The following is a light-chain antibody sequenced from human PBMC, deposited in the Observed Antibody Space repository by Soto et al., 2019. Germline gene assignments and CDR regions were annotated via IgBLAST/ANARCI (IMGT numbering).Light chain of an antibody. J-gene: IGKJ3*01. Sequence: DIQMTQSPSTLSASVGDRVNIACRASETINSWLAWYQQKPGKAPKLLISRASDLQTGVPTRFSGSGSGTEFTLTISSLQTDDIATYYCQQYNSYFFSFGPGTKVDVK. CDR2: RAS. V-gene: IGKV1-5*03. CDR1: ETINSW. CDR3: QQYNSYFFS.